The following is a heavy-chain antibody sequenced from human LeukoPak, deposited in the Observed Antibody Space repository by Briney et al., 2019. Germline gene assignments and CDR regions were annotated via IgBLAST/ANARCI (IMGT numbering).Heavy chain of an antibody. V-gene: IGHV3-48*01. CDR1: GFTFSSYS. Sequence: PGGSLRLSCAASGFTFSSYSMNWVRQAPGKGLEWVTYISSSSSTIYHADSVKGRFTISRDNSKNTLFLQMNTLRVDDTAVYYCAGGAGVYYYGMDVWGQGTSVTVSS. CDR3: AGGAGVYYYGMDV. J-gene: IGHJ6*02. CDR2: ISSSSSTI.